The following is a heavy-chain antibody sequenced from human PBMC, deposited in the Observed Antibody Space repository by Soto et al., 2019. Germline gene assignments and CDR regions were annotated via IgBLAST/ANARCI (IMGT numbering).Heavy chain of an antibody. CDR2: ISFDGRNT. J-gene: IGHJ6*02. CDR1: GFTFSDYW. Sequence: GGSLRLSCAVSGFTFSDYWMSWVRQAPGKGLEWVVVISFDGRNTYYADSVKGRFTISRDNAKNSLYLQMNSLRAEDTAVYYCARFYYDSSGYLPSPYYYYYGMDVWGQGTTVTVSS. D-gene: IGHD3-22*01. CDR3: ARFYYDSSGYLPSPYYYYYGMDV. V-gene: IGHV3-30*03.